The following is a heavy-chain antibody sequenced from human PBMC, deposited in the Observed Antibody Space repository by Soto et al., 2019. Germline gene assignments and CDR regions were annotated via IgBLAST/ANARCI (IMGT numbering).Heavy chain of an antibody. V-gene: IGHV3-74*01. J-gene: IGHJ5*02. CDR2: INTDGRST. CDR1: GFTFSNYW. D-gene: IGHD3-10*01. CDR3: ASDYMVRGRGSNWFDP. Sequence: GGSLRLSCAASGFTFSNYWMHWVRQAPGKGLVWVSRINTDGRSTTYADSVKGRFAISRDNAKNTLYRRMNRLRAEDTAVYYCASDYMVRGRGSNWFDPWGQGTLVTVSS.